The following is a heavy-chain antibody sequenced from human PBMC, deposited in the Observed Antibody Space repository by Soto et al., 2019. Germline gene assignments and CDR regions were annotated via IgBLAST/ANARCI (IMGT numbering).Heavy chain of an antibody. Sequence: GESLKISCKGSGYSFTSYWIGWVRQMPGKGLEWMGIIYPGDSDTRYSPSFQGQVTISADKSISTAYLQWSSLKASGTAMYYCARQKGGSNYYYYYGMDVWGQGTTVTVSS. CDR2: IYPGDSDT. CDR3: ARQKGGSNYYYYYGMDV. CDR1: GYSFTSYW. D-gene: IGHD3-16*01. V-gene: IGHV5-51*01. J-gene: IGHJ6*02.